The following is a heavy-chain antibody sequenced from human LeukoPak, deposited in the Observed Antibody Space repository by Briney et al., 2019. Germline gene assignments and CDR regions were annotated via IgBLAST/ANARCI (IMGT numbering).Heavy chain of an antibody. Sequence: GASVKVSCKASGGTFSSYAISWVRQAPGQGLEWMGRIIPILGIANYARKFQGRVTITADKSTSTAYMELSSLRSEDTAVYYCARDVAVAGIVNWFDPWGQGTLVTVSS. CDR1: GGTFSSYA. D-gene: IGHD6-19*01. V-gene: IGHV1-69*04. J-gene: IGHJ5*02. CDR2: IIPILGIA. CDR3: ARDVAVAGIVNWFDP.